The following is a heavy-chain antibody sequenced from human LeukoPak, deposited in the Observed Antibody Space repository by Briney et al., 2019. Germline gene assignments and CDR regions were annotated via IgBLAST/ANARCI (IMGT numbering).Heavy chain of an antibody. CDR1: GGSFSSEA. CDR3: GRKAGDCGGGSCYSIDY. V-gene: IGHV1-69*05. CDR2: IIPIFGTA. Sequence: GASVKVSCKALGGSFSSEAISWVRQAPGQGLEWMGGIIPIFGTANYAQKFQGRVTITTDEFTSTAYMEVSSLRPEDTAVYYCGRKAGDCGGGSCYSIDYWGQGTLVTVSS. J-gene: IGHJ4*02. D-gene: IGHD2-15*01.